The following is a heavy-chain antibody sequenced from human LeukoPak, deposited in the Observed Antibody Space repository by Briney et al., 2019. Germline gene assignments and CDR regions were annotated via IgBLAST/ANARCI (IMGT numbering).Heavy chain of an antibody. J-gene: IGHJ4*02. V-gene: IGHV3-30*03. CDR2: ISYDGSNK. Sequence: GRSLRLSCAASGFTFSSFGMHWVRQAPGRGLQWVAVISYDGSNKYYADSVKGRFTISRDNFKNTLYLQVNSLRAEDTAVYYCARAPYYYDTSGYKYYFDYWGQGTLVTVSS. CDR3: ARAPYYYDTSGYKYYFDY. CDR1: GFTFSSFG. D-gene: IGHD3-22*01.